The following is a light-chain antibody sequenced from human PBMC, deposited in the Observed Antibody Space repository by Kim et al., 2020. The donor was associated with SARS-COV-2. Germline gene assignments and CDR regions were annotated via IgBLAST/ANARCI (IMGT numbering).Light chain of an antibody. J-gene: IGLJ3*02. V-gene: IGLV2-14*03. CDR2: DVD. CDR1: STNVGGYNY. CDR3: SSYTTTTTRV. Sequence: QSALTQPASVSGSPGQSITISCTGTSTNVGGYNYVSWYQQHPGKAPKLMIYDVDTRPSGVSDRFSGSKSGNTASLTISGLQTDDEADYYCSSYTTTTTRVFGGGTQLTVL.